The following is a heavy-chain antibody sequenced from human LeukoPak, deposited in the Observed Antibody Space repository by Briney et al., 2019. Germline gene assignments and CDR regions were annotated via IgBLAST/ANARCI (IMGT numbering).Heavy chain of an antibody. CDR3: ARRPGRYGTTSLIPFDY. CDR1: GYSFTSYW. D-gene: IGHD3-16*01. Sequence: GESLKISCKGSGYSFTSYWIGWVRQMPGKGLEWMGSIYPGDSDIRYSPSFQGQVTISADTSISTAYLQWSSLAASDTAMYYCARRPGRYGTTSLIPFDYWGQGTLVTVSS. J-gene: IGHJ4*02. CDR2: IYPGDSDI. V-gene: IGHV5-51*01.